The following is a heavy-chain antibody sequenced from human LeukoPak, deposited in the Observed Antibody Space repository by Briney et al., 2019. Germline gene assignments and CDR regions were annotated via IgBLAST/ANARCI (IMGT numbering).Heavy chain of an antibody. Sequence: SETLSLTCTVSGGSISSYYWSWIRQPPGKGLEWIGYIYYSGSTNYNPSLKRRVTISVDTSKNQFSLKLSSVTAADTAVYYCARARSSCCVDGWGQGTTVTVSS. CDR2: IYYSGST. D-gene: IGHD6-19*01. CDR3: ARARSSCCVDG. CDR1: GGSISSYY. V-gene: IGHV4-59*01. J-gene: IGHJ6*02.